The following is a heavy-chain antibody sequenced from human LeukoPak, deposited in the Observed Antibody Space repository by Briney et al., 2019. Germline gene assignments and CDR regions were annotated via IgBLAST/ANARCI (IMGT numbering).Heavy chain of an antibody. CDR1: GGTFSSYA. V-gene: IGHV1-69*13. CDR3: ARDRGIVGAAGGFDY. J-gene: IGHJ4*02. CDR2: IIPIFGTA. D-gene: IGHD1-26*01. Sequence: ASVKVSCKASGGTFSSYAISWVRQAPGQGLEWMGGIIPIFGTANYAQKFQGRVTITADESTSTAYMELSSLRSEDTAVYYCARDRGIVGAAGGFDYWGQGTLVTVLS.